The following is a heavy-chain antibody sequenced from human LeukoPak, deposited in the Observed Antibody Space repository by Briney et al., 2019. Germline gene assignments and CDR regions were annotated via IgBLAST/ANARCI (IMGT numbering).Heavy chain of an antibody. CDR2: ISGSGGST. D-gene: IGHD3-10*01. V-gene: IGHV3-23*01. CDR1: GFTFSSYA. J-gene: IGHJ3*02. CDR3: AKDLKRGNGAFDI. Sequence: GGSLRLSCAASGFTFSSYAMSWVRQAPRKGLEWVSAISGSGGSTYYADSVKGRFTISRDNSKNTLYLQMNSLRAEDTAVYYCAKDLKRGNGAFDIWGQGTMVTVSS.